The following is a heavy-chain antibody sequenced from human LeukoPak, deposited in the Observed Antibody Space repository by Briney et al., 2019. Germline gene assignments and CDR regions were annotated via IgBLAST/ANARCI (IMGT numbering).Heavy chain of an antibody. CDR3: ARVPPSAHQMLSSDY. CDR1: GYTFTNYG. Sequence: ASVMVSCKASGYTFTNYGISWVRQAPGQGLEWMAWISANNGETRYAQNLQGRVTMTTDTSTSTAYMELRSLTSDDTAVYYCARVPPSAHQMLSSDYWGQGTQVTVSS. J-gene: IGHJ4*02. CDR2: ISANNGET. D-gene: IGHD2-2*01. V-gene: IGHV1-18*04.